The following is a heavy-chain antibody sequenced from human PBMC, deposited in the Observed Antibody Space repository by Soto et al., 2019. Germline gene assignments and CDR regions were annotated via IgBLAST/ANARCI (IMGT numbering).Heavy chain of an antibody. J-gene: IGHJ6*02. CDR1: GGSISSGGYY. D-gene: IGHD3-9*01. CDR2: IYYSGST. Sequence: QVPLQESGPGLVKPSQTLSLTCTVSGGSISSGGYYWSWIRQHPGKGLEWIGYIYYSGSTYYNPSLKSRVTISVDTSKNQFSLKLSSVTAADTAVYYCARENRDYDILTGYYYYYGMDVWGQGTTVTVSS. CDR3: ARENRDYDILTGYYYYYGMDV. V-gene: IGHV4-31*03.